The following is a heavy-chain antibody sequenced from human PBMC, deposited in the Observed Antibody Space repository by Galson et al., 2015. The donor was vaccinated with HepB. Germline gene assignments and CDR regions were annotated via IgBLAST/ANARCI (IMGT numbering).Heavy chain of an antibody. J-gene: IGHJ6*02. CDR3: TRDGSSGNFGTYYLYGMDV. V-gene: IGHV1-18*04. Sequence: SVKVSCKASGYTFTSYGISWVRQAHGQGLEWMGWISVYNGNTKFAQKSQDRVPMTTDRATSTADMELWSLTSDDTAVYYCTRDGSSGNFGTYYLYGMDVWGQGTTVTVSS. D-gene: IGHD3/OR15-3a*01. CDR1: GYTFTSYG. CDR2: ISVYNGNT.